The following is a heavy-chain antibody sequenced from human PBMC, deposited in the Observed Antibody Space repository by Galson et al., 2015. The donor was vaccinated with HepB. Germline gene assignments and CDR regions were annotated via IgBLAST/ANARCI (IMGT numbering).Heavy chain of an antibody. D-gene: IGHD6-19*01. J-gene: IGHJ4*02. CDR3: AKDREGGWSFDY. Sequence: SLRLSCAGSGFTFSRHWMHWVRQAPGKGLEWVASIKPEGTEQVYVDSVKGRFTISRDNAKNSLYLRMNSLRVEYTAVYYCAKDREGGWSFDYWGQGTLVTVSS. CDR2: IKPEGTEQ. CDR1: GFTFSRHW. V-gene: IGHV3-7*03.